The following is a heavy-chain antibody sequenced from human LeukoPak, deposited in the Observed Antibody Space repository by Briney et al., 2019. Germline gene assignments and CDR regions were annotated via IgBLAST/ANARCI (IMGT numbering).Heavy chain of an antibody. J-gene: IGHJ4*02. CDR3: ARGPAGYN. CDR1: GFTVSSNH. Sequence: QPGGSLRLSCAASGFTVSSNHVSWVRQAPGKGLEWVSVIYSGGSTDYADSVKGRFTISRDNLKNTLYLQMNSLRAEDTAVYYCARGPAGYNWGQGTLVTFSS. D-gene: IGHD1-1*01. CDR2: IYSGGST. V-gene: IGHV3-53*01.